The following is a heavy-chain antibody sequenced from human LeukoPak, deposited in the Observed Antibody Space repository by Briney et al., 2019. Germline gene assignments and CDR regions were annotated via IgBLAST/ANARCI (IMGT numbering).Heavy chain of an antibody. CDR3: VRQVTRFWFDP. D-gene: IGHD3-9*01. V-gene: IGHV3-7*01. CDR1: GFTFSLYW. J-gene: IGHJ5*02. CDR2: INPDGSQK. Sequence: GGSLRLSCAASGFTFSLYWMTWVRQSPGKGLEWVADINPDGSQKYSVDSVKGRFTISRDNAKNSLFLQMNSLRAEDTAVYYCVRQVTRFWFDPWGQGTLVTVSS.